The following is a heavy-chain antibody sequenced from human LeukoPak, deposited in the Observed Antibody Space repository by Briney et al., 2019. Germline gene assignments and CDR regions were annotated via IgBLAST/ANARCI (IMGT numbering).Heavy chain of an antibody. Sequence: ASVKVSCKASGYTFTIYGISWVRQAPGQGLEWMGWISAYNGNTNYAQKLQGRVTMTTDTSTSTAYMELRSLRSDDTAVYYCARYYDSSGYFNLDYWGQGTLVTVSS. CDR2: ISAYNGNT. V-gene: IGHV1-18*01. CDR3: ARYYDSSGYFNLDY. D-gene: IGHD3-22*01. J-gene: IGHJ4*02. CDR1: GYTFTIYG.